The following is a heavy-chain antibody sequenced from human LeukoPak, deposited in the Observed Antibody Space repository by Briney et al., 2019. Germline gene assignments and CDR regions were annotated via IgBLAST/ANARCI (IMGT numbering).Heavy chain of an antibody. CDR3: ARDLSRSNSNYYMDV. D-gene: IGHD2-21*01. Sequence: PGGSLSPPCPPLGFGFGGLNMTWVRQPPGKGREWFPPFSSGSSYTYYADSVKGRFTVSRDNAKNSLHLQMNSLRAEDTAVYYCARDLSRSNSNYYMDVWGNGTTVTVSS. CDR1: GFGFGGLN. V-gene: IGHV3-21*01. J-gene: IGHJ6*03. CDR2: FSSGSSYT.